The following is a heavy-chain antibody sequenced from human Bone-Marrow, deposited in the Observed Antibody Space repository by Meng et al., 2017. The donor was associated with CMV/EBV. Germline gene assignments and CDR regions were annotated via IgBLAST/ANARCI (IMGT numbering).Heavy chain of an antibody. CDR1: GYSISSGYY. Sequence: SETLSLTCTVSGYSISSGYYWGWVRQPPGKGLEWIGSIYHSGSTYYNPSLKSRVTISVDTSKNQFSLKLSSVTAADTAVYYCASSRRGYSGYDTYYYGMDVWGQGTTVTVSS. D-gene: IGHD5-12*01. J-gene: IGHJ6*02. V-gene: IGHV4-38-2*02. CDR3: ASSRRGYSGYDTYYYGMDV. CDR2: IYHSGST.